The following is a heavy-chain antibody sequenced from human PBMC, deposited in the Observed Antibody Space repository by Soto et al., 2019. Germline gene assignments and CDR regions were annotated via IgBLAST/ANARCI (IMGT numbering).Heavy chain of an antibody. V-gene: IGHV1-18*01. D-gene: IGHD3-22*01. CDR2: ISAYNGNT. Sequence: AASVKVSCKASGYTFTSYGISWVRQAPGQGLEWMGWISAYNGNTDYAQKLQGRVTMTTDTSTSTAYMELRSLRSDDTAVYYCATDIRDSSGYYYYYGMDVWGQGTTVTVSS. CDR3: ATDIRDSSGYYYYYGMDV. CDR1: GYTFTSYG. J-gene: IGHJ6*02.